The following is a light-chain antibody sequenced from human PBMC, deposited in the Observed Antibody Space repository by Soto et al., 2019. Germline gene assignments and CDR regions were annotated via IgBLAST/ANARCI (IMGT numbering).Light chain of an antibody. CDR1: QSLSSY. V-gene: IGKV3-11*01. CDR2: DTS. CDR3: QQRTNRPPIT. J-gene: IGKJ5*01. Sequence: EIVLTQSPATLSFSPVERSTRAFIANQSLSSYLAWYQQKPGQAPRLLIFDTSNRATGIPARFSGSGSGTDFTLTISGLEPEDFAVYYCQQRTNRPPITFGQGTRLEI.